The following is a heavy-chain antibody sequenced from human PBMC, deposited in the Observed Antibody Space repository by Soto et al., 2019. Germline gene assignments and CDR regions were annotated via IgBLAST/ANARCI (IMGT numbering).Heavy chain of an antibody. D-gene: IGHD1-26*01. V-gene: IGHV4-31*03. CDR1: GGSISSGGYY. CDR3: AREGGIVGATAADY. Sequence: QVQLQESGPRLVKPSQTLSLTCTVSGGSISSGGYYWSWIRQHPGKGLEWIGYIYYSGSTYYNPSHKCRVTIAVDTSKNQYSLKLSSVTAADTAVYYCAREGGIVGATAADYWGQGTLVTVSS. CDR2: IYYSGST. J-gene: IGHJ4*02.